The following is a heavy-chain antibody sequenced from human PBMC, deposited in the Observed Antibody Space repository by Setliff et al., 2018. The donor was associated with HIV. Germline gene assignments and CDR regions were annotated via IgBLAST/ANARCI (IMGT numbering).Heavy chain of an antibody. V-gene: IGHV4-61*09. CDR2: IYTSGAT. J-gene: IGHJ6*02. CDR1: GGSISSGPYF. D-gene: IGHD2-21*01. Sequence: PSETLSLTCTVSGGSISSGPYFWSWIRQPAGKAVEWMGHIYTSGATKYNPSLKSRVAISRDTSKNQFSLKLTSVTAADTAVYYCARSYCGGGLCFRGLDLWGQGTTVTVSS. CDR3: ARSYCGGGLCFRGLDL.